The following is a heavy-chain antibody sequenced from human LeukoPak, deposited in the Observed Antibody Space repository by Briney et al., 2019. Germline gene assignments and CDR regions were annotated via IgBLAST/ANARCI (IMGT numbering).Heavy chain of an antibody. CDR2: IYYRVTT. Sequence: SETLSLTCTVSGASINDYYWNWPRQPPGKGLGCIGFIYYRVTTNNNPPFKSRLTTSIDTSKKRFSLNLSSVTAADTAVYYCAGVFSGRRPFELWGQGTLVTVSS. D-gene: IGHD3-10*01. CDR1: GASINDYY. CDR3: AGVFSGRRPFEL. V-gene: IGHV4-59*03. J-gene: IGHJ4*02.